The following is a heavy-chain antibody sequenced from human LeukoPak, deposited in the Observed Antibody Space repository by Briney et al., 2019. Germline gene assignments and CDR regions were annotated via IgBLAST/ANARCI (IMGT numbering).Heavy chain of an antibody. CDR1: GGSISSYY. Sequence: SETLSLTCTVSGGSISSYYWSWIRQPPGKGLEWIGYIYYSGSTNYNPSLKSRVTISVDTSKNQFSLKLSSVTAADTAVYYCAREGSSSWNYYYYYMDVWGKGTTVTVSS. CDR3: AREGSSSWNYYYYYMDV. V-gene: IGHV4-59*12. J-gene: IGHJ6*03. D-gene: IGHD6-13*01. CDR2: IYYSGST.